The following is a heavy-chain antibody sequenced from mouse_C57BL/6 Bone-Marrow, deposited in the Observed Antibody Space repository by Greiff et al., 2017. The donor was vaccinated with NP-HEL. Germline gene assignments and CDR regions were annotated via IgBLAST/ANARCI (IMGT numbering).Heavy chain of an antibody. CDR3: TAENYGGFLFAY. CDR2: IRLKSDNYAT. V-gene: IGHV6-3*01. J-gene: IGHJ3*01. CDR1: GFTFSNYW. D-gene: IGHD1-1*01. Sequence: EVKVEESGGGLVQPGGSMKLSCVASGFTFSNYWMNWVRQSPEQGLEWVAQIRLKSDNYATHYAESVKGRFTISRDDSKSSVYLQMNSLRAEDTGIYYCTAENYGGFLFAYWGQGTLVTVSA.